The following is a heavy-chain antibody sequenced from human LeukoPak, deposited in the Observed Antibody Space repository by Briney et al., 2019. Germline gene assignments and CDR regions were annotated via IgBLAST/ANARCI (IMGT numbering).Heavy chain of an antibody. Sequence: ASVKVSCKASGYTFTSYDINWVRQATGQGLEWMGWMNPNSGNTGYAQKFQGRVTITRDTSISTAYMELSSLRSEDTAVYYCARVKPWDGYNPYYFDYWGQGTLVTVSS. V-gene: IGHV1-8*03. D-gene: IGHD5-24*01. J-gene: IGHJ4*02. CDR3: ARVKPWDGYNPYYFDY. CDR2: MNPNSGNT. CDR1: GYTFTSYD.